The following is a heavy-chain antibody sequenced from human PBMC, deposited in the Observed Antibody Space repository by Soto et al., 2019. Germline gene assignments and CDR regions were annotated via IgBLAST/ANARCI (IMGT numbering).Heavy chain of an antibody. CDR3: ARHSPPLDY. CDR2: INAYNCNT. CDR1: GYTFTSYA. V-gene: IGHV1-18*01. J-gene: IGHJ4*02. Sequence: QVQLVQSGAEVKKPGASVKVSCKASGYTFTSYAISWVRQAPGQGLEWMGWINAYNCNTNYAQKLQGRVTMTTNTSTSTAHMELRSLRSDDTAVYYCARHSPPLDYSGQGTLVTFSS.